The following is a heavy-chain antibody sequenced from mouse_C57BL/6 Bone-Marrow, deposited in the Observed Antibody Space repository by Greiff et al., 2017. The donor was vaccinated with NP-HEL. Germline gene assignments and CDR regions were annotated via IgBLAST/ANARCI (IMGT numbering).Heavy chain of an antibody. Sequence: QVQLQQPGAELVKPGASVKLSCKASGYTFTSYWMHWVKQRPGQGLEWIGMIHPNSGSTNYNEKFKGKATLTVDKSSSTAYMQLSSLTSEDSAVYDCASKDGYPYAMDFWGQGTSVTVSS. V-gene: IGHV1-64*01. D-gene: IGHD2-3*01. J-gene: IGHJ4*01. CDR2: IHPNSGST. CDR1: GYTFTSYW. CDR3: ASKDGYPYAMDF.